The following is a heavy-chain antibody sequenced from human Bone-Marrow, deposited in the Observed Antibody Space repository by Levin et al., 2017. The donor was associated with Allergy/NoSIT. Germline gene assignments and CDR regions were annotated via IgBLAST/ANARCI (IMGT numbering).Heavy chain of an antibody. CDR2: IRSKANSYAT. CDR3: TRRTLGYSYGL. CDR1: GFTFSGSA. D-gene: IGHD5-18*01. V-gene: IGHV3-73*01. Sequence: RAGGSLRLSCAASGFTFSGSAMHWVRQASGKGLEWVCRIRSKANSYATAYAASVKGRFTISRDDSKNTAYLQMNSLKTEDTAVYYCTRRTLGYSYGLRGQGTLVTVSS. J-gene: IGHJ4*02.